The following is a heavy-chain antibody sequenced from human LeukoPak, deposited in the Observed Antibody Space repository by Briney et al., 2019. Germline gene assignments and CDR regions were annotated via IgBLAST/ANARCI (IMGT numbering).Heavy chain of an antibody. CDR2: ISSSSSYI. D-gene: IGHD5-24*01. CDR3: ARDPGRDGYNFFDY. Sequence: KPGGSLRLSCAASGFTFSTYNMNWVRQAPGKGLEWVSSISSSSSYIYYADSVKGRFTISGDNAKNSLYLQMNSLRAEDTAVYYCARDPGRDGYNFFDYWGQGTLVTVSS. J-gene: IGHJ4*02. CDR1: GFTFSTYN. V-gene: IGHV3-21*01.